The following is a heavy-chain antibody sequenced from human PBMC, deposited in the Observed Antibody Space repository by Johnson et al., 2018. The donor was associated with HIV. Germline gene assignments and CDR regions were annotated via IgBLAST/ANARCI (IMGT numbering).Heavy chain of an antibody. J-gene: IGHJ3*02. D-gene: IGHD6-13*01. V-gene: IGHV3-9*01. Sequence: VQLVESGGGVVQPGGSLRLSCAASGFTFDDYAMHWVRQAPGKGLEWVSGISWNSGRIGYADSVKGRFTISRDNSKNTLYLQMNSLRAEDTALYYCSREAIAAADSNAFDIWGQGTMVTVSS. CDR1: GFTFDDYA. CDR3: SREAIAAADSNAFDI. CDR2: ISWNSGRI.